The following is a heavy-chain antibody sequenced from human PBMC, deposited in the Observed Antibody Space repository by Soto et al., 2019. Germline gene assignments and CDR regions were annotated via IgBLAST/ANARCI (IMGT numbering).Heavy chain of an antibody. J-gene: IGHJ5*02. CDR1: GFTFDDYA. D-gene: IGHD6-19*01. V-gene: IGHV3-9*01. CDR2: ISWNSGSI. CDR3: AKGSSGWYDWFDP. Sequence: GGSLRLSCAASGFTFDDYAMHWVRQAPGKGLEWVSGISWNSGSIGYADSVKGRFTISRDNAKNSLYLQMNSLRAEDTALYYCAKGSSGWYDWFDPWGQGTLVTVPQ.